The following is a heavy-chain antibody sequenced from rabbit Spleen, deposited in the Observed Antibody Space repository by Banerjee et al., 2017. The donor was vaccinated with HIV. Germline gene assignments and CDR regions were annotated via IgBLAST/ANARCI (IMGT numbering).Heavy chain of an antibody. Sequence: EQLEESGGGLVKPEGSLTLTCKASGVSLNDKDVMCWVRQAPGKGLEWIGYIDLVFGSTYYASWVNGRFTISSHNAQNTLYLQLNSLTAADTATYFCVRDTWHFKLWGPGTLVTVS. CDR2: IDLVFGST. CDR3: VRDTWHFKL. CDR1: GVSLNDKD. J-gene: IGHJ4*01. V-gene: IGHV1S47*01. D-gene: IGHD3-1*01.